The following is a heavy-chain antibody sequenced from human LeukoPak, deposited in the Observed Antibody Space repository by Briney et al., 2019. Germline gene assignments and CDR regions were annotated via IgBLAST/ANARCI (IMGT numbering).Heavy chain of an antibody. D-gene: IGHD2-15*01. CDR3: ARDAQGYCSGGSCYANYYYYYMDV. V-gene: IGHV1-69*04. Sequence: SVKVSCKASGGTFSSYTISWVRQAPGQGLEWMGRIIPILGIANYAQKFQGRVTITADKSTSTAYMELSSLRSEDTAVYYCARDAQGYCSGGSCYANYYYYYMDVWGKGTTVTVSS. J-gene: IGHJ6*03. CDR2: IIPILGIA. CDR1: GGTFSSYT.